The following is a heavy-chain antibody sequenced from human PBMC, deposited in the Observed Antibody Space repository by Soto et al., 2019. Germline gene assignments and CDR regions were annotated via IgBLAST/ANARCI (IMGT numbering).Heavy chain of an antibody. CDR2: ISTYNGNT. J-gene: IGHJ4*02. Sequence: QVQLVQSGAEVKKPGTSVKVSCKASGYTFTSNGISWVRQAPGQGLEWMGWISTYNGNTNYAQKLQGRVTMTRDTYTSIAYMELRDLRSDDTAVYYCARDGYGDYGYWGQGSLVHVSS. D-gene: IGHD4-17*01. CDR1: GYTFTSNG. V-gene: IGHV1-18*01. CDR3: ARDGYGDYGY.